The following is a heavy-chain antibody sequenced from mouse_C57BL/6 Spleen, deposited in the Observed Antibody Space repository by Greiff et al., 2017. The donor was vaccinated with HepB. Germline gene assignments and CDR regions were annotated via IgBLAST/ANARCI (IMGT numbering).Heavy chain of an antibody. CDR3: ARDNGNYRYFGV. Sequence: EVQVVESEGGLVQPGSSMKLSCTASGFTFSDYYMAWVRQVPEKGLEWVANINYDGSSTYYLDSLKSRFIISRDNAKNILYLQMSSLKSEDTATYYCARDNGNYRYFGVWGTGTTVTVSS. J-gene: IGHJ1*03. D-gene: IGHD2-1*01. V-gene: IGHV5-16*01. CDR2: INYDGSST. CDR1: GFTFSDYY.